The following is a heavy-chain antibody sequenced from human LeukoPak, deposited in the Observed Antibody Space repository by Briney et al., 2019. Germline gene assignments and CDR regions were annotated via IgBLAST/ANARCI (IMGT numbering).Heavy chain of an antibody. D-gene: IGHD1-26*01. CDR2: ISGSGGST. CDR3: AKGAVGATNRFLSFDY. V-gene: IGHV3-23*01. J-gene: IGHJ4*02. Sequence: GGSLRLSCAASGSTFSSYAMSWVRQAPGKGLEWVSAISGSGGSTYYADSVKGRFTISRDNSKNTLYLQMNSLRAEDTAVYYCAKGAVGATNRFLSFDYWGQGTLVTVSS. CDR1: GSTFSSYA.